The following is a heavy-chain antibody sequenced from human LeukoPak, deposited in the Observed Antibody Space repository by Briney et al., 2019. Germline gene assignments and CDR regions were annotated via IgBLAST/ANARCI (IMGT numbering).Heavy chain of an antibody. V-gene: IGHV4-61*03. Sequence: NSSETLSLTCTVSGGSISSGSYYWSWIRQPPGKGLEWIGYIYGSGYTNYNPSLKSRVTMSIDTSKNHFSLKLTSVTAADTATYYCARETSLAGFASGLGFNYWGQGILVTVSS. CDR1: GGSISSGSYY. D-gene: IGHD6-19*01. J-gene: IGHJ4*02. CDR3: ARETSLAGFASGLGFNY. CDR2: IYGSGYT.